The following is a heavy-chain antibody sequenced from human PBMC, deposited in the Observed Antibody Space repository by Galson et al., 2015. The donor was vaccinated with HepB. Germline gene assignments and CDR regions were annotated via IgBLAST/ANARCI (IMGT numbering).Heavy chain of an antibody. CDR2: ISGSGDST. V-gene: IGHV3-23*01. Sequence: SLRLSCAASGSTFSNYAMSWVRQVPGKEFQWVSAISGSGDSTYYADSVKGRFTISRDNSKNTLFLQMDGLRAEDTAMYYCARERSQSYSGDWGQGALVAVSS. CDR3: ARERSQSYSGD. J-gene: IGHJ4*02. CDR1: GSTFSNYA. D-gene: IGHD2-21*01.